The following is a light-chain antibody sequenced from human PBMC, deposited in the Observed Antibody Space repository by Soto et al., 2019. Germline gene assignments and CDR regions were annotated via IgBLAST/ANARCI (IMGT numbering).Light chain of an antibody. Sequence: SYELTQPPSVSVAPGQTARITCGGNNIGGKSVHWYQQKPGQAPVLVVYDDSDRPSGIPDRFSGSNSGDTATLTIRRVEAGGEADYYCHVWDSSSDHYVFGTGTKVNVL. CDR3: HVWDSSSDHYV. J-gene: IGLJ1*01. V-gene: IGLV3-21*02. CDR1: NIGGKS. CDR2: DDS.